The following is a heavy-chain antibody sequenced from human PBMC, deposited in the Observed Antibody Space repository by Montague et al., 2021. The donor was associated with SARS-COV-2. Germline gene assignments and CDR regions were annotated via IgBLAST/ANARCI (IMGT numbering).Heavy chain of an antibody. V-gene: IGHV3-30-3*01. Sequence: SLRLSCAASGFTFSHYAMNWVRQAPGKGLEWVAFVSYDGDNKFYAESVKGRFSISRDKAKNTLNLEVHSLRLDDTAVYYCARGRGPETGYHFDDWGQGTLVTVSS. J-gene: IGHJ4*02. CDR1: GFTFSHYA. CDR2: VSYDGDNK. D-gene: IGHD3-9*01. CDR3: ARGRGPETGYHFDD.